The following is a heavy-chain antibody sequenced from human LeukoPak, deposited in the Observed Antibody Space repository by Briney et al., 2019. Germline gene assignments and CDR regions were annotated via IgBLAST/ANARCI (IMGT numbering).Heavy chain of an antibody. D-gene: IGHD1/OR15-1a*01. CDR3: TREHDKPMMHWYFSL. CDR1: GYTFTNFD. CDR2: RNPSSGDT. V-gene: IGHV1-8*01. J-gene: IGHJ2*01. Sequence: ASVKVSCKASGYTFTNFDINWVRQATGQGPEGMGWRNPSSGDTGIAQKSHGRLTLTRDTSLSTAYMELSHLTSEDTAIYFCTREHDKPMMHWYFSLWGRGSLVTVSS.